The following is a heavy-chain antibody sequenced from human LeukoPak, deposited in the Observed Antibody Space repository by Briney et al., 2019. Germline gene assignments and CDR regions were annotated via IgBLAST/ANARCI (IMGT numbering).Heavy chain of an antibody. J-gene: IGHJ4*02. CDR1: GYTFTSYG. D-gene: IGHD2-2*01. CDR3: ARGWYGVPAASFDY. Sequence: ASVKVSCKASGYTFTSYGISWVRQASGQGLEWMGWISAYNGNTNYAQKLQGRVTMTTDTSTSTAYMELRSLRSDDTAVYYCARGWYGVPAASFDYWGQGTLVTVSS. CDR2: ISAYNGNT. V-gene: IGHV1-18*01.